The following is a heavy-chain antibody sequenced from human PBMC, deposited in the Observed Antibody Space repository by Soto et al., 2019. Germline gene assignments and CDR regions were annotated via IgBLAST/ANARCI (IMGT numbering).Heavy chain of an antibody. Sequence: SETLSLTCAVSGGSISSSNWWSWVRQPPGKGLEWIGEIYHCGNTNYNPSLKSRVTMAVDKSRNQFSLKLSSVTAADTAVYYCARRWGEGRVDYWGQGTLVTVSS. D-gene: IGHD3-10*01. V-gene: IGHV4-4*02. CDR2: IYHCGNT. J-gene: IGHJ4*02. CDR3: ARRWGEGRVDY. CDR1: GGSISSSNW.